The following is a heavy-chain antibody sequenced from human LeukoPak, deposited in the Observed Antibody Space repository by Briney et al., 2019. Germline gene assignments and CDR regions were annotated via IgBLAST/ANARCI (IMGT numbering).Heavy chain of an antibody. CDR2: ISTYNGDT. D-gene: IGHD6-6*01. CDR3: ARERIANGRDFDY. J-gene: IGHJ4*02. Sequence: ASVMVSCKASGYTFPRYGITWVRQAPGQGLEWMGWISTYNGDTNYAQKFQGRLTMTKDTSASTAYMELRSLSSDDTAIYYCARERIANGRDFDYWGQGTLATVSS. CDR1: GYTFPRYG. V-gene: IGHV1-18*01.